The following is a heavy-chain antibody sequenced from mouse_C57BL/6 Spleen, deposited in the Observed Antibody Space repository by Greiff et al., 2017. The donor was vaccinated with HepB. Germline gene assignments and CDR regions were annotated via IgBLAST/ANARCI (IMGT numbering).Heavy chain of an antibody. CDR3: ARSEGYDYDDGYWYFDV. V-gene: IGHV1-81*01. J-gene: IGHJ1*03. D-gene: IGHD2-4*01. Sequence: QVQLKQSGAELARPGASVKLSCKASGYTFTSYGISWVKQRTGQGLEWIGEIYPRSGNTYYNEKFKGKATLTADKSSSTAYMELRSLTSEDSAVYFCARSEGYDYDDGYWYFDVWGTGTTVTVSS. CDR1: GYTFTSYG. CDR2: IYPRSGNT.